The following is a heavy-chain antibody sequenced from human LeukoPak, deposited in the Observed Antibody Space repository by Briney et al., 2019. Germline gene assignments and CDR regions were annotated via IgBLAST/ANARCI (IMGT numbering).Heavy chain of an antibody. Sequence: GASVKVSCKASGYTFTGYYMHWVRQAPGQGLEWMGWINPNSGGTNYAQKFQGRVTMTRDTSISTAYMELSRLRSDDTAVYYCAGVVEYYDILTGQLYYFDYWGQGTLVTVSS. CDR3: AGVVEYYDILTGQLYYFDY. J-gene: IGHJ4*02. CDR2: INPNSGGT. CDR1: GYTFTGYY. V-gene: IGHV1-2*02. D-gene: IGHD3-9*01.